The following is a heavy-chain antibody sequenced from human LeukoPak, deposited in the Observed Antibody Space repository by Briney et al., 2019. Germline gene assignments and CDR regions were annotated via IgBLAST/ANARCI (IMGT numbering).Heavy chain of an antibody. Sequence: ASETLSLTCTVSGGSISSGGYSWSWIRQPPGKGLEWIGYIYHSGSTYYNPSLKSRVTISVDRSKNQFSLKLSSVTAADTAVYYCAREGASSSLDYWGQGTLVTVSS. CDR3: AREGASSSLDY. J-gene: IGHJ4*02. CDR1: GGSISSGGYS. V-gene: IGHV4-30-2*01. CDR2: IYHSGST. D-gene: IGHD6-6*01.